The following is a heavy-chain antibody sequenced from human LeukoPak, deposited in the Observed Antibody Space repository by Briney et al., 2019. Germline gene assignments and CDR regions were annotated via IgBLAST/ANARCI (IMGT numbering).Heavy chain of an antibody. V-gene: IGHV1-2*02. CDR2: INPNSGGT. CDR3: ARGDIVVVPAVSGEDAFDV. CDR1: GYTFTGYY. D-gene: IGHD2-2*01. J-gene: IGHJ3*01. Sequence: GASVKVSCKASGYTFTGYYMHWLRQAPGQGREGMGLINPNSGGTNYAQKFQGRVTMTRDTSISTAYMELSRLRSDDAAVYYCARGDIVVVPAVSGEDAFDVWGQGTMVTVSS.